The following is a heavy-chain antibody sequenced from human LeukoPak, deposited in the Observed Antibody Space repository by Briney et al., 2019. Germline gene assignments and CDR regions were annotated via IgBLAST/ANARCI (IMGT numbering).Heavy chain of an antibody. V-gene: IGHV3-48*01. CDR3: AELGITMIGGV. D-gene: IGHD3-10*02. CDR1: GFTFSSYS. CDR2: ISSSSTI. Sequence: PEGSLRLSCAASGFTFSSYSMNWVRQAPGKGLEWVSYISSSSTIYYADSVKGRFTISRDNAKNSLYLQMNSLRAEDTAVYYCAELGITMIGGVWGKGTTVTISS. J-gene: IGHJ6*04.